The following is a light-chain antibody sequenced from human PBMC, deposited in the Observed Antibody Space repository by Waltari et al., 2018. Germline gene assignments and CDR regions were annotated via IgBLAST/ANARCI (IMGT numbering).Light chain of an antibody. CDR1: SSDVGNYKR. J-gene: IGLJ2*01. CDR3: SSYAGSSKGV. V-gene: IGLV2-23*02. CDR2: AVS. Sequence: QSALTQPASVSGSPGQSITISCTGTSSDVGNYKRVSWYQQHPGKAPKLMIYAVSKRPSGFPYGFCGAKSGDMASVTISGLQPEDEAEYFCSSYAGSSKGVFGGGTKVTVL.